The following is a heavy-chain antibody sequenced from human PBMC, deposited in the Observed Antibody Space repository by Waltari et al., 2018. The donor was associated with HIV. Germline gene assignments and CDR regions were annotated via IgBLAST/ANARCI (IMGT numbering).Heavy chain of an antibody. Sequence: QVQLVQSGAEVKKPGASVKVSCQASGYTFTGYYMHWVRQAPGHGLEWMGWINPNRGGTNYAQKFQGRVTMTRDTSISTAYMELSRLRSDDTAVYYCARGGWVPAAIYYYYGMDVWGQGTTVTVSS. CDR3: ARGGWVPAAIYYYYGMDV. D-gene: IGHD2-2*02. V-gene: IGHV1-2*02. J-gene: IGHJ6*02. CDR1: GYTFTGYY. CDR2: INPNRGGT.